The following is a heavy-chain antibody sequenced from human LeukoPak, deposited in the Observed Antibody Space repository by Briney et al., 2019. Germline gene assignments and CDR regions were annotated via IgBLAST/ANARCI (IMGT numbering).Heavy chain of an antibody. CDR1: GFTFDDYA. CDR3: AKDISTGQNYYFFGMDV. V-gene: IGHV3-43*02. CDR2: VSGDGRIT. Sequence: GGSLRLSCAASGFTFDDYAMHCVRQAPGQGLGWASVVSGDGRITNFIDSVKGRFTISRDNSKNSLYLQMNSLRSEDTAVYYCAKDISTGQNYYFFGMDVWGQGTTVTVSS. D-gene: IGHD3-10*01. J-gene: IGHJ6*02.